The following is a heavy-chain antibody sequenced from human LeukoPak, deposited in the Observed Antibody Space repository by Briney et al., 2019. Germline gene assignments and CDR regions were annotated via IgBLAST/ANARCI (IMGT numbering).Heavy chain of an antibody. CDR3: VRSHHGGV. J-gene: IGHJ6*04. V-gene: IGHV4-59*12. CDR1: GGSISSYY. CDR2: IYYTGNA. Sequence: SETLSLTCTVSGGSISSYYWSWIRQPAGKGLEWIGYIYYTGNANYNPSLESRVTISMDTSRNQFSLRLRSVTAADTAVYYCVRSHHGGVWGKGTTVTVSS. D-gene: IGHD1-14*01.